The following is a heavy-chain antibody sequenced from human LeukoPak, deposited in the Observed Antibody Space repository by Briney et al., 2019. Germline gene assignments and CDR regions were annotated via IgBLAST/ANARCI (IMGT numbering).Heavy chain of an antibody. J-gene: IGHJ4*02. Sequence: GGSLRLSCAASGFTFSSYAMHWVRQAPGKGLEYVSAIRSNGGSTYYANSVKGRFTISRDNSKNTLYLQMGSLRAEDMAVYYCARGPTKNGYSSSQFDYWGQGTLVTVSS. V-gene: IGHV3-64*01. CDR3: ARGPTKNGYSSSQFDY. CDR1: GFTFSSYA. D-gene: IGHD6-13*01. CDR2: IRSNGGST.